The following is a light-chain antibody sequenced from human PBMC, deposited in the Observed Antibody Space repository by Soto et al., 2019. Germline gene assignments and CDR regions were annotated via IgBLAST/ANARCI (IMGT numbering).Light chain of an antibody. CDR2: GVS. V-gene: IGLV2-14*01. CDR3: SSYTGSGTVWV. Sequence: QSALTQPASVSGSPGQSITISCTGTSSDVGAYNRVSWYQQHPGKAPKLMIYGVSDRPSGVSDRFYGSKSGNTASLTISGNQAEEEVDYYCSSYTGSGTVWVFGGGTELTVL. CDR1: SSDVGAYNR. J-gene: IGLJ3*02.